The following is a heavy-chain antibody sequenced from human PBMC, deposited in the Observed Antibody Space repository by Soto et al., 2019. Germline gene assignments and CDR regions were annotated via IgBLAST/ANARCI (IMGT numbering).Heavy chain of an antibody. CDR3: AKDWGYGDYVFDF. V-gene: IGHV3-30*18. J-gene: IGHJ4*02. CDR1: GFTFSLYG. Sequence: QVQLVESGGGVVQPGRSLRLSCAASGFTFSLYGIHWVRQAPGKGLEWVALISDDGSNQYFADSVKGRFTISRDNSNNTLSLQMNSLRPEDTAVYFCAKDWGYGDYVFDFWGQGTLVTVSS. CDR2: ISDDGSNQ. D-gene: IGHD4-17*01.